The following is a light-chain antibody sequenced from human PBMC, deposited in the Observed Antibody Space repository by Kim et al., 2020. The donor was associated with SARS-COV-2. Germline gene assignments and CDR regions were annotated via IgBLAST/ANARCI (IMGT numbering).Light chain of an antibody. CDR3: QQYRSYPWT. V-gene: IGKV1-5*03. J-gene: IGKJ1*01. Sequence: VGDRVTITGRAGQSSDRGMAWNRRKPGKAPKLLIYRGSSLKVGVPSRFSGSGSGTECTLTASSLQPDDFATYYCQQYRSYPWTFGQGTKVDIK. CDR2: RGS. CDR1: QSSDRG.